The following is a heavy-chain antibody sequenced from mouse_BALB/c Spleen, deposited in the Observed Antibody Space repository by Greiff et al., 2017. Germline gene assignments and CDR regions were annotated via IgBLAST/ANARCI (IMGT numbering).Heavy chain of an antibody. CDR1: GYTFTSYW. D-gene: IGHD1-2*01. CDR3: TITTATDYYAMDY. V-gene: IGHV1S127*01. Sequence: QVQLQQPGAELVKPGASVKMSCKASGYTFTSYWMQWVKQRPGQGLEWIGVIDPSDSYTSYNQKFKGKATLTVDTSSSTPYMQLSSLTSEDSAVYYCTITTATDYYAMDYWGQGTSVTVSS. J-gene: IGHJ4*01. CDR2: IDPSDSYT.